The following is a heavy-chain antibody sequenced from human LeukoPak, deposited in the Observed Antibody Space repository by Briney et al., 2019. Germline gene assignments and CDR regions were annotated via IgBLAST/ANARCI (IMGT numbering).Heavy chain of an antibody. V-gene: IGHV4-59*01. CDR3: ARDFHDFWSGALYNWFDP. D-gene: IGHD3-3*01. CDR2: IYYSGST. CDR1: GGSISSYY. Sequence: SETLSLTCTVSGGSISSYYWSWIRQPPGKGLEWIGYIYYSGSTNYNPSLKSRVTISVDTSKNQFSLKLSSVTAADTSVYYCARDFHDFWSGALYNWFDPWGQGTLVTVSS. J-gene: IGHJ5*02.